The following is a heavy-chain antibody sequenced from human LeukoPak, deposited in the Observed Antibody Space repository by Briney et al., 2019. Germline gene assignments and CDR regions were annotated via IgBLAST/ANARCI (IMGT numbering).Heavy chain of an antibody. D-gene: IGHD6-19*01. V-gene: IGHV3-9*01. CDR1: GFTFDDYA. Sequence: GRSLRLSCAASGFTFDDYAMHWVRQAPGKGLEWVSGISWNSGSIGYADSVKGRFTISRDNAKNSLYLQMNSLRAEDTALYYCAWLSYYYGMDVWGQGTTVTVSS. CDR2: ISWNSGSI. J-gene: IGHJ6*02. CDR3: AWLSYYYGMDV.